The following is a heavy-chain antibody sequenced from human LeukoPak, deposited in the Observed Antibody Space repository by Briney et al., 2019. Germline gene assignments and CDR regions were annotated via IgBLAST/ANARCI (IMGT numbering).Heavy chain of an antibody. CDR2: ISYDGSNK. CDR3: ARDESFYDSSGYYYV. J-gene: IGHJ4*02. D-gene: IGHD3-22*01. V-gene: IGHV3-30*03. CDR1: GFTFSSYG. Sequence: GGSLRLSCAASGFTFSSYGMHWVRQAPGKGLEWVAVISYDGSNKYYADSVKGRFTISRDNSKNTLYLQMNSLRAEDTAVYYCARDESFYDSSGYYYVWGQGTLVTVSS.